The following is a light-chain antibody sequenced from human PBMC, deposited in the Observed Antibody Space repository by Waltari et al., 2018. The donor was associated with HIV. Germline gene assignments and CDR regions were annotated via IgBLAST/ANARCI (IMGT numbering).Light chain of an antibody. CDR3: QQYGSSPIT. Sequence: EVVLTQSPGTLSLSPGERATFSCRAIQSVSNSYLAGYQQKPGQAPRLLMYGASNRAPGTPDRFSGSASGSGSDFTLTISRLEPEDFAVYHCQQYGSSPITFGGGTKVEIK. CDR1: QSVSNSY. CDR2: GAS. V-gene: IGKV3-20*01. J-gene: IGKJ4*01.